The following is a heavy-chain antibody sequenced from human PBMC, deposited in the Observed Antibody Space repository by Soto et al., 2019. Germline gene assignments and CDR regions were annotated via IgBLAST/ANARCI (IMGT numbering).Heavy chain of an antibody. CDR1: GGTFSSYA. CDR2: IIPIFGTA. V-gene: IGHV1-69*01. D-gene: IGHD5-12*01. CDR3: AGTLKEMATLHFGY. J-gene: IGHJ4*02. Sequence: QVQLVQSGAEVKKPGSSVKVSCKASGGTFSSYATSWVRQAPGQGLEWMGGIIPIFGTANYAQKFQGRVTITADESTRTAYMELSRLSSEDTDVYYCAGTLKEMATLHFGYWGQGTLVTVSS.